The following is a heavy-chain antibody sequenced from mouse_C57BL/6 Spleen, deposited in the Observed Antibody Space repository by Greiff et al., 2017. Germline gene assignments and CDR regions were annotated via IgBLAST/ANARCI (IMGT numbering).Heavy chain of an antibody. CDR3: ARRRDGNYGY. CDR1: GYTFTSYW. CDR2: IYPSDSET. Sequence: QVQLKQPGAELVRPGSSVKLSCKASGYTFTSYWMDWVKQRPGQGLEWIGNIYPSDSETHYNQKFKDKATLTVDKSSSTAYMQLSSLTSEDSAVYYCARRRDGNYGYWGQGTTLTVSS. V-gene: IGHV1-61*01. J-gene: IGHJ2*01. D-gene: IGHD2-1*01.